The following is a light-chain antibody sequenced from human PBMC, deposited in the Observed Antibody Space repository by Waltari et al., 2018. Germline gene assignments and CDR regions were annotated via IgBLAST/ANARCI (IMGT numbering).Light chain of an antibody. Sequence: QSALTQPASVSGSPGQSITISCTGTTNDVGGYDLVSWYQQHPGKVPKLMIYEVGNRPSGGSGVSYRLSGSKSGNPAALTISGLQTEDEADYYCSSYAGSSTFVVFGGGTKLTVL. V-gene: IGLV2-23*02. CDR3: SSYAGSSTFVV. J-gene: IGLJ2*01. CDR2: EVG. CDR1: TNDVGGYDL.